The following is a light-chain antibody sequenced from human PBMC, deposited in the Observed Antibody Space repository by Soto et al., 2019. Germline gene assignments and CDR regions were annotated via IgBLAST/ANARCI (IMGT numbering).Light chain of an antibody. V-gene: IGLV1-44*01. J-gene: IGLJ1*01. CDR3: GAWDDSLSVYV. CDR2: SNN. CDR1: SSNIGSNI. Sequence: QAVVTQPPSASGTPGQRVTISCSGSSSNIGSNIVNWYQQVPGTAPKLLIYSNNQRPSGVPDRFSGSKSGTSASLAISGLQSEDEADYYCGAWDDSLSVYVFGTGTKVTVL.